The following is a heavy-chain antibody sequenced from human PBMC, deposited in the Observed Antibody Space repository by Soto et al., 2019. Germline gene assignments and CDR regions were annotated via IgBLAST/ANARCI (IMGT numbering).Heavy chain of an antibody. CDR3: TRHLRARGIVHDVFDI. D-gene: IGHD2-8*01. J-gene: IGHJ3*02. CDR2: ISNSGEDT. CDR1: GFSFSDYY. Sequence: QVRLVESGGGLVKPGGSVRLSCAASGFSFSDYYMTWIRQAPGKGLEWVSRISNSGEDTNYADSVQGRFTISRDNGENSLYLRMTSLRAEDTAVYYCTRHLRARGIVHDVFDIWGQGTMVTVSS. V-gene: IGHV3-11*06.